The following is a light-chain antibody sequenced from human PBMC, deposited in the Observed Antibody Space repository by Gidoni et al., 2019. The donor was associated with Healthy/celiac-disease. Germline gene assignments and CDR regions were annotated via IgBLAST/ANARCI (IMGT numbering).Light chain of an antibody. CDR1: SSDVGGYNY. V-gene: IGLV2-14*01. CDR2: EVS. CDR3: NSYTSSSTHV. Sequence: QSALTPPASVSGSPGQSITISCTGTSSDVGGYNYVSWYQQHPGKAPKLIIYEVSNRPSGVSKRFSGSKSGNTASLTICGLQAEDEADYYCNSYTSSSTHVFGTGTKVTVL. J-gene: IGLJ1*01.